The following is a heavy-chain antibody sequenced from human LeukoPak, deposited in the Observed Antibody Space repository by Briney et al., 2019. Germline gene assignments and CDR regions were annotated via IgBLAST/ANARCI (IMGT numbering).Heavy chain of an antibody. J-gene: IGHJ3*02. D-gene: IGHD3-22*01. V-gene: IGHV4-61*02. Sequence: PSETLSLTCTVSGGSISSGSYYWSWIRLPAGKGLEWIGRIYTSGSTYYNPSLKSRVTISVDTSKNQFSLKLSSVTAADTAVYYCARDGFSTPYYYDSSGYYGGAFDIWGQGTMVTVSS. CDR2: IYTSGST. CDR3: ARDGFSTPYYYDSSGYYGGAFDI. CDR1: GGSISSGSYY.